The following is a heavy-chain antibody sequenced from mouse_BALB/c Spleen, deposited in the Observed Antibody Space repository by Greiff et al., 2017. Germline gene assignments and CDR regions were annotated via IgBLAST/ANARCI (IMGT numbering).Heavy chain of an antibody. CDR2: INPSSGYT. Sequence: VQLKESGAELARPGASVKMSCKASGYTFTSYTMHWVKQRPGQGLEWIGYINPSSGYTNYNQKFKDKATLTADKSSSTAYMQLSSLTSEDSAVYYCASPIYYGNAMDYWGQGTSVTVSS. D-gene: IGHD2-1*01. CDR1: GYTFTSYT. CDR3: ASPIYYGNAMDY. V-gene: IGHV1-4*01. J-gene: IGHJ4*01.